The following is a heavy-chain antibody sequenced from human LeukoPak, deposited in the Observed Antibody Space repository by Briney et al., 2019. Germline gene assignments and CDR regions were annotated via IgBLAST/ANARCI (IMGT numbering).Heavy chain of an antibody. CDR1: GGSISTYY. CDR2: IYYSGST. CDR3: ARSDASASYLDC. D-gene: IGHD3-16*01. J-gene: IGHJ4*02. Sequence: SETLSLTCTVSGGSISTYYWSWIRQPPGKGLEWIGHIYYSGSTTYNPSLKSRVSISVDTSKNQFSLKLTSVTAADTAVYYCARSDASASYLDCWGQGTLVTVSS. V-gene: IGHV4-59*01.